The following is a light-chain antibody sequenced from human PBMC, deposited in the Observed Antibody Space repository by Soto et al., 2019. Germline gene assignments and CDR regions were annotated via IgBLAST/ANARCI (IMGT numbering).Light chain of an antibody. Sequence: EIVLTQSPGTLSLSPGERATLSCRASQSVSSSYLAWYQQKPGQAPRILIYGASSRDTGIADRFSGSGSVTDFTLSISRLEPEDFSVDYCQQYRAFGQGTKLEIK. CDR1: QSVSSSY. CDR3: QQYRA. V-gene: IGKV3-20*01. J-gene: IGKJ2*01. CDR2: GAS.